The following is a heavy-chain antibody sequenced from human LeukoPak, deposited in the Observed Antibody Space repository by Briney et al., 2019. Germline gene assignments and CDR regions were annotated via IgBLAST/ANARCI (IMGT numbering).Heavy chain of an antibody. V-gene: IGHV3-74*01. J-gene: IGHJ4*02. CDR1: GFTFSSYW. CDR2: INSDGSST. D-gene: IGHD2-2*01. Sequence: GGSLRLSCAASGFTFSSYWMHWVRQAPGKGLVWVSRINSDGSSTSYADSVKGRFTISRDNAKNTLYLQMNSLRAEDTAAYCCARAPRGSSTSCFYWGQGTLVTVSS. CDR3: ARAPRGSSTSCFY.